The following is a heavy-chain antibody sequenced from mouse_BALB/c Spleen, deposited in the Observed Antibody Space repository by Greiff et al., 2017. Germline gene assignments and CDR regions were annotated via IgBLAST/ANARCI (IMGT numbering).Heavy chain of an antibody. D-gene: IGHD2-4*01. Sequence: QVQLQQSGAELVRPGASVTLSCKASGYTFTDYEMHWVKQTPVHGLEWIGAIDPETGGTAYKQKFKGKATLTADKSSSTAYMELRSLTSEDSAVYYCTRLITRGRNFDYWGQGTTLTVSS. CDR2: IDPETGGT. V-gene: IGHV1-15*01. CDR3: TRLITRGRNFDY. CDR1: GYTFTDYE. J-gene: IGHJ2*01.